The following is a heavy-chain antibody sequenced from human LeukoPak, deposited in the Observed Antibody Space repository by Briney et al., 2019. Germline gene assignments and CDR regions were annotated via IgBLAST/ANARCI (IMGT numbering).Heavy chain of an antibody. J-gene: IGHJ1*01. V-gene: IGHV3-23*01. D-gene: IGHD2-8*01. CDR3: AKDLPNPGTSRHFQY. CDR1: GFTFTSYA. Sequence: PGGSLRLSCAVSGFTFTSYALSWVRQAPGKGLEWVSSISGSGGSTYYADSVKGRFTISGDNSKNTLYLQMNSLRAEDTAVYYCAKDLPNPGTSRHFQYWGQGTLVTVSS. CDR2: ISGSGGST.